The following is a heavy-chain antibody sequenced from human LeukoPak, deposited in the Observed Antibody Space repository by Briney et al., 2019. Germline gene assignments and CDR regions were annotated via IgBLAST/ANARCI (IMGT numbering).Heavy chain of an antibody. D-gene: IGHD3-16*01. Sequence: SETLSLTCTVSGGSISSSSYYWGWIRQPPGKGLEWIGSIYYSGSTYYNPSLKSRVTISVDTSKNQFSLKLSSVTAADTAVYYCARGNSDYVIDYWGQGTLVTVSS. V-gene: IGHV4-39*07. J-gene: IGHJ4*02. CDR2: IYYSGST. CDR3: ARGNSDYVIDY. CDR1: GGSISSSSYY.